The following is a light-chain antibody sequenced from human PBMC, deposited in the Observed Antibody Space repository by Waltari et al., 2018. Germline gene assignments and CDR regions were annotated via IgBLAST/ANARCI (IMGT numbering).Light chain of an antibody. J-gene: IGLJ3*02. CDR1: RSNIGRYT. CDR2: RNN. CDR3: ATWDESLKGWV. V-gene: IGLV1-44*01. Sequence: QPVLTQPSSASGTPGQRVSISCSGGRSNIGRYTVHWYQQVPGTAPKLPTYRNNQRPSGVPDRVSGSKSGTSASLAISGLQSVDEADYYCATWDESLKGWVFGGGTQLTVL.